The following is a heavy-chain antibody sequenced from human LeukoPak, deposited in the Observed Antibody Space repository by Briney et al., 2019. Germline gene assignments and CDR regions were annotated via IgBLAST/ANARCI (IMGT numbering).Heavy chain of an antibody. CDR2: ISYDGSNK. D-gene: IGHD3-10*01. CDR1: GFTFSSYG. J-gene: IGHJ4*02. CDR3: APLGESLAY. V-gene: IGHV3-30*03. Sequence: GRSLRLSCAASGFTFSSYGMHWVRQAPGKGLEWVAVISYDGSNKYYADSVKGRFTISRDNSKNTLYLQMNSLRAEDTAVYYCAPLGESLAYWGQGTLVTVSS.